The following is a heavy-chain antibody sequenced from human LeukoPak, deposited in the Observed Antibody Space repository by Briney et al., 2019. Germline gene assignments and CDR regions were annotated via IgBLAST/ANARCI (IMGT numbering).Heavy chain of an antibody. D-gene: IGHD3-22*01. CDR3: ARADSITMIVVVRLGMDV. CDR1: GFTFSSYE. J-gene: IGHJ6*02. CDR2: ISSSGSTI. V-gene: IGHV3-48*03. Sequence: QPGGSLRLSCAASGFTFSSYEMNWVRQAPGKGLEWVSYISSSGSTIYYADSVKGRFTISRDNAENSLYLQMNSLRAEDTAVYYYARADSITMIVVVRLGMDVWGQGTTVTVSS.